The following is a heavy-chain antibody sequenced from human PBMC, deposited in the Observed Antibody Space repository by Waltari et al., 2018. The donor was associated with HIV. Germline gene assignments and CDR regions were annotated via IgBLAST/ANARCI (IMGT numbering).Heavy chain of an antibody. CDR2: VGPGGGGA. J-gene: IGHJ4*02. CDR1: VSSFTRFY. Sequence: QVYLAQSGSEIKRPGASVKISCKTSVSSFTRFYIHWVRQAPGQGLHWVAVVGPGGGGATCPPHFQDRLTLTADTSTDTAFLEMTKLTSADTAVYGCGRGSADYINYWGQGTLVIVS. CDR3: GRGSADYINY. V-gene: IGHV1-46*03. D-gene: IGHD4-4*01.